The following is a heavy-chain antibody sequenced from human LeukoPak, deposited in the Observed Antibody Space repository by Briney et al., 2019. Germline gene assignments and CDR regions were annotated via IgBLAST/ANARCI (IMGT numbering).Heavy chain of an antibody. V-gene: IGHV1-8*02. CDR1: GYTYTSYY. J-gene: IGHJ6*02. CDR2: MNPNSGNT. Sequence: ASVKVSCKASGYTYTSYYINWVRQATGQGLEWMGWMNPNSGNTGYAQKFQGRVTMTRNTSISTAYMELSSLRSEDTAVYYCARFYYDSSGYYYEYYYYGMDVWGQGTTVTVSS. D-gene: IGHD3-22*01. CDR3: ARFYYDSSGYYYEYYYYGMDV.